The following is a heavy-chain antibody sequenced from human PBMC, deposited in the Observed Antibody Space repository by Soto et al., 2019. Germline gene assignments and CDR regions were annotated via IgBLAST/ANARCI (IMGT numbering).Heavy chain of an antibody. D-gene: IGHD5-18*01. CDR1: GYTFTSYG. CDR3: ARDQGIQLWLGNYGMDV. Sequence: ASVKVSCKASGYTFTSYGISWVRQAPGQGLEWMGWISAYNGNTNYAQKLQGRVTMTTDTSTSTAYMELRSLRSDDTAVYYCARDQGIQLWLGNYGMDVWGQGTTVTVSS. CDR2: ISAYNGNT. J-gene: IGHJ6*02. V-gene: IGHV1-18*01.